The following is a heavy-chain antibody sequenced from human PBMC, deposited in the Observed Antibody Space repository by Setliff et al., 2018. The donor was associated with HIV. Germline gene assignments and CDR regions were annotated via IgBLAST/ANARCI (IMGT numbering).Heavy chain of an antibody. CDR2: IYTSGST. Sequence: PSETLSLTCTVSGGSISSGSYYWSWIRQPAGKGLEWIGRIYTSGSTNYNPSLKSRVTISVDTSKNQFSLKLSSVTAADTAVYYCARDRLGGTDYWGQGTLVTV. D-gene: IGHD1-26*01. J-gene: IGHJ4*02. CDR1: GGSISSGSYY. CDR3: ARDRLGGTDY. V-gene: IGHV4-61*02.